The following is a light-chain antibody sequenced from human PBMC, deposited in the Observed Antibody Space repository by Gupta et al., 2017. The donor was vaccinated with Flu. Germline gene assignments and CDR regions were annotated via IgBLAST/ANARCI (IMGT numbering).Light chain of an antibody. J-gene: IGLJ1*01. CDR3: SSYTSSSTLAV. CDR1: SSDVGGYNY. V-gene: IGLV2-14*01. Sequence: SVLTQPASVSGSPGPSITISCTGTSSDVGGYNYVSWYQQHPGKAPKLMIYEVSNRPSGVSNRFSGSKSGNTASLTISGLQAEDEADYYCSSYTSSSTLAVFGTGTKVTVL. CDR2: EVS.